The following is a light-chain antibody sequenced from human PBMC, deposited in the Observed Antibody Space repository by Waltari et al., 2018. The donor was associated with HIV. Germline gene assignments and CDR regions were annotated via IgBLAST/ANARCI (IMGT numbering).Light chain of an antibody. CDR2: VAS. Sequence: DIHMTQSPSSLSASVGDRVAFTCRASQSISIYLNWYQQKPGTAPKLLISVASTLQSGVPSRFSGSGSGTNFTLTISSLQPEDFATYYCQQSYNTPPITFGQGTRLEIK. V-gene: IGKV1-39*01. CDR3: QQSYNTPPIT. J-gene: IGKJ5*01. CDR1: QSISIY.